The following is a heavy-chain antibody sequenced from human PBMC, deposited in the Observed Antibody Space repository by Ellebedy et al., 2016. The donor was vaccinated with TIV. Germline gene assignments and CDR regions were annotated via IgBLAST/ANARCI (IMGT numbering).Heavy chain of an antibody. CDR1: HGSISNYS. CDR3: ARLYSSSWYGFDY. D-gene: IGHD6-13*01. V-gene: IGHV3-48*01. CDR2: VSSSSSTI. Sequence: PGGSLRLSCSVFHGSISNYSWGWFRQPPGKGLEWVSYVSSSSSTIYYADSVKGRFTISRDNSKNTLYLQMNSLRAEDTAVYYCARLYSSSWYGFDYWGQGTLVTVSS. J-gene: IGHJ4*02.